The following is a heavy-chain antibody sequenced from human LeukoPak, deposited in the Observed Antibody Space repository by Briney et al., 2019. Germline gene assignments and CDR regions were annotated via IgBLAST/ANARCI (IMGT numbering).Heavy chain of an antibody. CDR3: ARDRTSEGYFDL. J-gene: IGHJ2*01. D-gene: IGHD1-14*01. V-gene: IGHV4-30-2*01. CDR1: GGSISSGGYS. Sequence: PSETLSLTCAVSGGSISSGGYSWSWIRQPPGKGLEWIGYIYHSGSTYYNPSLKSRVTISVDRSKNRFSLKLSSVTAADTAVYYCARDRTSEGYFDLWGRGTLVTVSS. CDR2: IYHSGST.